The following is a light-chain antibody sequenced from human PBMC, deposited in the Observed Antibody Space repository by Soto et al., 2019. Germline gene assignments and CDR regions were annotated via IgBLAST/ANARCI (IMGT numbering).Light chain of an antibody. J-gene: IGKJ1*01. CDR2: KAS. CDR3: QQYNRYPRT. Sequence: DIQMTQSPSTLSASVGDRVTITSRASQGISSWLAWYQQKPGKAPKLLIYKASSLESGVPSRFSGSGSGTETTLTISSLQPDDFATYYCQQYNRYPRTFGQGTKVEIK. CDR1: QGISSW. V-gene: IGKV1-5*03.